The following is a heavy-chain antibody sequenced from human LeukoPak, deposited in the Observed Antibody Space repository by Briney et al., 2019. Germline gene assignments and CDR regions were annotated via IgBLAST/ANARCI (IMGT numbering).Heavy chain of an antibody. CDR3: ARDGLYYDILTGYSLLSSYGY. CDR2: ISGSGGST. Sequence: GGSLRLSCAASGFTFSSYGMSWVRQAPGKGLEWVSTISGSGGSTYYADSVKGRVTISRDNSKNTLYLQMNSLRAEDTAVYYCARDGLYYDILTGYSLLSSYGYWGQGTLSPSPQ. V-gene: IGHV3-23*01. J-gene: IGHJ4*02. CDR1: GFTFSSYG. D-gene: IGHD3-9*01.